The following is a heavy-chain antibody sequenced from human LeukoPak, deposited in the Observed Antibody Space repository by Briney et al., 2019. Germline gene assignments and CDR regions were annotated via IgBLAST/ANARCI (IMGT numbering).Heavy chain of an antibody. V-gene: IGHV4-59*08. CDR2: IYYSGST. D-gene: IGHD6-13*01. CDR1: GGSISTYY. CDR3: ARLGSSSRSPDY. J-gene: IGHJ4*02. Sequence: PSETLSLTCTVSGGSISTYYWTWSRQPPGKGLEWIGYIYYSGSTNYNPSLKSRVTISVDTSKNHFSLKLRSVTAADTAVYYCARLGSSSRSPDYWGQGTLVTVSS.